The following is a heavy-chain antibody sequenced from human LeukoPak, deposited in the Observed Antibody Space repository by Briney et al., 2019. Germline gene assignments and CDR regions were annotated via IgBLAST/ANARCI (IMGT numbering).Heavy chain of an antibody. V-gene: IGHV4-39*07. CDR3: ARMPDILTGLDS. J-gene: IGHJ4*02. Sequence: PSETLSLTCTVSGGSISSSSYYWGWIRQPPGKGLEWIGSIYYSGSTNYNPSLKSRVTISLDTSKNQFSLKLSTVTTADTAVYYCARMPDILTGLDSWGQGTLVTVSS. CDR1: GGSISSSSYY. D-gene: IGHD3-9*01. CDR2: IYYSGST.